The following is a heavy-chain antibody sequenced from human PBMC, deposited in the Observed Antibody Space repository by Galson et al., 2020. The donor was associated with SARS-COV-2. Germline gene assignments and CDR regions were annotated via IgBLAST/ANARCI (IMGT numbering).Heavy chain of an antibody. J-gene: IGHJ4*02. CDR1: GFTFTKFA. CDR2: ISASGGRT. D-gene: IGHD3-10*01. Sequence: QLGESLKISCAVSGFTFTKFAMSWVRQAPGRGLEWVASISASGGRTYNADSVKGRFTISRDNTQNTLYLQMNSLRAEDTALYYCAKEGISLYFGEFRPYYFDYWGQGTLVTVSS. V-gene: IGHV3-23*01. CDR3: AKEGISLYFGEFRPYYFDY.